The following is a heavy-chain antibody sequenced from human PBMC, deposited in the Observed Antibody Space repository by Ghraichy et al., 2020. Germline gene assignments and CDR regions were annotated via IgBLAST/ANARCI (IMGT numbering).Heavy chain of an antibody. CDR1: GGSISSYY. D-gene: IGHD3-3*01. CDR3: ARASGEVDFWSGYYAFGWFDP. V-gene: IGHV4-59*01. Sequence: SETLSLTCTVSGGSISSYYWSWIRQPPGKGLEWIGYIYYSGSTNYNPSLKSRVTISVDTSKNQFSLKLSSVTAADPAVYSCARASGEVDFWSGYYAFGWFDPWGQGTLVTVSS. J-gene: IGHJ5*02. CDR2: IYYSGST.